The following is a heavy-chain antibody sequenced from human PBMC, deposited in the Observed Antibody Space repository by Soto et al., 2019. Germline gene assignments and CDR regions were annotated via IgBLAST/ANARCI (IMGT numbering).Heavy chain of an antibody. V-gene: IGHV1-69*06. D-gene: IGHD4-4*01. CDR3: ARDQDSNYYYYYGMDV. J-gene: IGHJ6*02. CDR1: GGTFSSYA. Sequence: QVQLVQSGAEVKKPGSSVKVSCKASGGTFSSYAISWVRQAPGQGLEWMGGIIPIFGTANYAQKFQGRVTITADKSTSTAYMELSSRRSEDTAVYYCARDQDSNYYYYYGMDVWGQGTTVIVSS. CDR2: IIPIFGTA.